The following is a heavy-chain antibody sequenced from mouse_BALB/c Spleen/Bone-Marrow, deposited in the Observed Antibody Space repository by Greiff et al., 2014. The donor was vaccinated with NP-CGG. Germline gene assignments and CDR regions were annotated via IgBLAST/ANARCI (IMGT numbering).Heavy chain of an antibody. V-gene: IGHV1-69*01. CDR2: IDTSDSYT. D-gene: IGHD1-1*02. J-gene: IGHJ2*01. CDR3: PQNYYYFDY. CDR1: GYTFTDYW. Sequence: QVQLKQSGAELVMPGASVSMSCKASGYTFTDYWMHWVKQRPGQGLEWIGAIDTSDSYTTYNQKFKGKATLTVDESSNTAYMQLSSLTSEDSAVYYCPQNYYYFDYWGQGTTLTVSS.